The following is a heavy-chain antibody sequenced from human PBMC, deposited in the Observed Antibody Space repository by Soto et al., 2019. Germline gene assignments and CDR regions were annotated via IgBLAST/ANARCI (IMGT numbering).Heavy chain of an antibody. V-gene: IGHV3-33*01. CDR2: IWYDGSNK. D-gene: IGHD5-18*01. Sequence: PGGSLRLSCAASGFTFSSYGMHWVRQAPGKGLEWVAVIWYDGSNKYYADSVKGRFTISRDNSKNTLYLQMNSLRAEDTAVYYCAREVERGDGPNGYSSSYYGMDVWGHGTTATVSS. J-gene: IGHJ6*02. CDR3: AREVERGDGPNGYSSSYYGMDV. CDR1: GFTFSSYG.